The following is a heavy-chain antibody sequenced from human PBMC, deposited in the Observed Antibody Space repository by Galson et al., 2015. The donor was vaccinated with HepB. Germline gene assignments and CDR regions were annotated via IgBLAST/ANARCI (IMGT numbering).Heavy chain of an antibody. J-gene: IGHJ4*02. CDR2: IFPDDSDT. Sequence: QSGAEVKKPGESLKIPCKGSAYNFANYWIGWVRQMPGKGLEWMGIIFPDDSDTRYSPSFRGQVTISADKSINTAYLQWSRLKASDTAIYYCASSLATTRYFDYWGQGTLVTVSS. CDR3: ASSLATTRYFDY. D-gene: IGHD1-1*01. V-gene: IGHV5-51*01. CDR1: AYNFANYW.